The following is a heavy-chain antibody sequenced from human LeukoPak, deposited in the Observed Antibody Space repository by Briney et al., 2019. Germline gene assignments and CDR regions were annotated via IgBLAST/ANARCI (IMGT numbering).Heavy chain of an antibody. D-gene: IGHD1-26*01. J-gene: IGHJ4*02. V-gene: IGHV3-23*01. CDR3: ARSLLSGSYFDY. CDR1: GFTFSSYA. CDR2: ISGSGGST. Sequence: GGSLRLSCAASGFTFSSYAMSWVRQAPGKGLEWVSAISGSGGSTYYADSVKGRFTISRDNAKNSLYLQMNSLRAEDTAVYYCARSLLSGSYFDYWGQGTLVTVSS.